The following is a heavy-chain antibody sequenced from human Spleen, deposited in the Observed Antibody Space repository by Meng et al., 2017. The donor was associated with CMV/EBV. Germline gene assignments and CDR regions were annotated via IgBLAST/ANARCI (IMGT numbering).Heavy chain of an antibody. CDR3: ARGEDTPMAGVWFDP. CDR2: IYYSGST. CDR1: GGSINSGDYY. V-gene: IGHV4-30-4*08. J-gene: IGHJ5*02. Sequence: SGGSINSGDYYWSWIRQPPGTGLEWIGYIYYSGSTFYSPSLKSRVTMSVDTSKNQFSLKLTSVTAADTALYYCARGEDTPMAGVWFDPWGQGTLVTVSS. D-gene: IGHD5-18*01.